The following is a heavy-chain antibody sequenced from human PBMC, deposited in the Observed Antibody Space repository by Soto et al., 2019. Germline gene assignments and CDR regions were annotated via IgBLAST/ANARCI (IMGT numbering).Heavy chain of an antibody. V-gene: IGHV3-23*01. CDR3: VKGDRGDRVGELWTPDDGFDI. Sequence: EVQLMESGGGLEQPGGSLRLSCLASGFTFNNFAMNWVRQAPGKGLEWVAAISGRGASTYYADSVRGRFTVSRDNSKNTLFLQMNGLRGEDTAVYHGVKGDRGDRVGELWTPDDGFDIWGPGTMVTVSS. D-gene: IGHD3-10*01. CDR2: ISGRGAST. J-gene: IGHJ3*02. CDR1: GFTFNNFA.